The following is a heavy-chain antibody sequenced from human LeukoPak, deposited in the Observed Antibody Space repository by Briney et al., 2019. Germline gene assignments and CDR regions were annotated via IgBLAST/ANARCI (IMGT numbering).Heavy chain of an antibody. V-gene: IGHV4-39*01. J-gene: IGHJ6*03. CDR1: GGSISSSSYY. CDR2: IYYSGST. D-gene: IGHD3-10*01. Sequence: SETLSLTCTVSGGSISSSSYYWGWIRQPPGKGLEWIGSIYYSGSTYYNPSLKSRVTISVDTSKNQFSLKLSSVTAADTAVYYCARGNLSLVRGVITDYYYYYIDVWGKGTTVTVSS. CDR3: ARGNLSLVRGVITDYYYYYIDV.